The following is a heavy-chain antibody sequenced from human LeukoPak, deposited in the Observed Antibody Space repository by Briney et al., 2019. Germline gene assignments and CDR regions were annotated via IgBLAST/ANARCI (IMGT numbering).Heavy chain of an antibody. V-gene: IGHV3-30-3*01. Sequence: PGGSLRLSCAASGFTFSSYWMSWVRQAPGKGLEWVAVISYDGSNKYYADSVKGRFTISRDNSKNTLYLQMNSLRAEDTAVYYCARDRGRFGESYFDYWGQGTLVTVSS. CDR1: GFTFSSYW. D-gene: IGHD3-10*01. CDR3: ARDRGRFGESYFDY. CDR2: ISYDGSNK. J-gene: IGHJ4*02.